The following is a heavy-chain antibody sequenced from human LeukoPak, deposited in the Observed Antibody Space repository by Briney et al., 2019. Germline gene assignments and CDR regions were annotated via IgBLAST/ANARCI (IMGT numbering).Heavy chain of an antibody. V-gene: IGHV1-69*02. CDR2: IIPILGIA. Sequence: SVKVSCKASRGTFSSYTISWVRQAPGQGLEWMGRIIPILGIANYAQKFQGRVTITADKSTSTAYMELSSLRSEDTAVYYCASSYCGGDCYLRYYFDYWGQGTLVTVSS. CDR3: ASSYCGGDCYLRYYFDY. D-gene: IGHD2-21*01. CDR1: RGTFSSYT. J-gene: IGHJ4*02.